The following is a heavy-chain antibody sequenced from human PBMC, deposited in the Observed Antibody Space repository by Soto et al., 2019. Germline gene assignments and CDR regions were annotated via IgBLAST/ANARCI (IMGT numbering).Heavy chain of an antibody. J-gene: IGHJ4*02. CDR1: GFTFSSYA. V-gene: IGHV3-30-3*01. D-gene: IGHD1-20*01. CDR3: ARDPDVTGRYYFDY. Sequence: QVQLVESGGGVVQPGRSLRLSCAASGFTFSSYAMHWVRQAPGKGLEWVAVISYDGSNKYYADSVKGRFTISRDNSKNTLYLQMNSMRAEDTALYYGARDPDVTGRYYFDYWGQGTLVTVSS. CDR2: ISYDGSNK.